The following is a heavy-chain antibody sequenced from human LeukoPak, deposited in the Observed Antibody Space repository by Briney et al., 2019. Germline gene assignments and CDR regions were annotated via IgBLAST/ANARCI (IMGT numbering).Heavy chain of an antibody. D-gene: IGHD6-19*01. J-gene: IGHJ4*02. CDR1: GGSISNYY. Sequence: AETLSLTCTVSGGSISNYYWSWIRQPPGKGLEWIGYIYYGGSTNYNPSLKSRVTISVDTSQNQFSLKLSSVTAADTAVYYCARHEKSSGWYYDYWGQGTLVTVSS. CDR3: ARHEKSSGWYYDY. CDR2: IYYGGST. V-gene: IGHV4-59*08.